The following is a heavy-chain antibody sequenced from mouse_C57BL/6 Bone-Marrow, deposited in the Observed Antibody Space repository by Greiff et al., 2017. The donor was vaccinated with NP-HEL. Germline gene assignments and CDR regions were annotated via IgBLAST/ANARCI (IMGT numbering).Heavy chain of an antibody. V-gene: IGHV1-19*01. CDR1: GYTFTDYY. J-gene: IGHJ1*03. CDR2: INPYNGGT. CDR3: ARGGDDYPYWYFDV. D-gene: IGHD2-4*01. Sequence: VQLKESGPVLVKPGASVKMSCKASGYTFTDYYMNWVKQSHGKSLEWIGVINPYNGGTSYNQKFKGKATLTVDKSSSTAYMELNSLTSEDSAVYYCARGGDDYPYWYFDVWGTGTTVTVSS.